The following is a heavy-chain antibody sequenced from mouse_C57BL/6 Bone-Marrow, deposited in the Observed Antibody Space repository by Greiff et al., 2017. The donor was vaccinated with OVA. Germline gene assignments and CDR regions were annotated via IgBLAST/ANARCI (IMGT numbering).Heavy chain of an antibody. J-gene: IGHJ4*01. Sequence: VQLQASGAELVRPGASVTLSCKASGYTFPDYEMHWVKQTPVHGLEWIGAIDPETGGTAYNQKFKGKAILTADKSSSTAYMELRSLTSEDSAVYYFTEGYGNYYAMDYWGQGTSVTVSS. CDR1: GYTFPDYE. CDR2: IDPETGGT. V-gene: IGHV1-15*01. CDR3: TEGYGNYYAMDY. D-gene: IGHD2-10*02.